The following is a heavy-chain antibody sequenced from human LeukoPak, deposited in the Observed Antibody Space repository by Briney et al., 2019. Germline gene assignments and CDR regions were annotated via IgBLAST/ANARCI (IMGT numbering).Heavy chain of an antibody. CDR2: ISSSGSSI. D-gene: IGHD3-22*01. CDR1: GFTFSSFE. V-gene: IGHV3-48*03. J-gene: IGHJ4*02. CDR3: ARAHYYDISGLDY. Sequence: SGGSLRLSCAASGFTFSSFEMYWVRQAPGKGLEWVSYISSSGSSIYYADSVKGRFTISRDNAKNSLYLQMNSLRAEDTAVYYCARAHYYDISGLDYWGQGTLVTVSS.